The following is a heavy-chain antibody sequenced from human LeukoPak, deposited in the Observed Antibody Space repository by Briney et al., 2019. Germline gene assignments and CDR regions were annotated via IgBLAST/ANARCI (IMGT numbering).Heavy chain of an antibody. CDR1: GGSFSGYY. J-gene: IGHJ4*02. Sequence: SETLSLTCAVYGGSFSGYYWSWIRQPPGKGLEWIGEINHSGSTNYNPSLKSRVTISVDTSKNQFSLKLSSVTAADTAVYYCATIPRVFGVVIGSDYWGQGTLVTVSS. V-gene: IGHV4-34*01. CDR3: ATIPRVFGVVIGSDY. CDR2: INHSGST. D-gene: IGHD3-3*01.